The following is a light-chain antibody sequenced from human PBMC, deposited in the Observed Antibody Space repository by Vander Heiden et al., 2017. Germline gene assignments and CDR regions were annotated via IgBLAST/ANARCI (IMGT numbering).Light chain of an antibody. CDR2: DAS. J-gene: IGKJ4*01. CDR1: QSVSSY. V-gene: IGKV3D-11*02. CDR3: QQPTNGQPSIT. Sequence: EIVLTQSPATLSLSPGERATLSCRASQSVSSYLAWYQQKPGQAPRLLIYDASNRATGIKARFSGSGDGTDVTLTITSREPEDFEVYYCQQPTNGQPSITFGGGTKVDIK.